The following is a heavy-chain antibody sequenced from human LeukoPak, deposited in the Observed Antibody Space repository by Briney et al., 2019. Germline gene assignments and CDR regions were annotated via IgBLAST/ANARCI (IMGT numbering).Heavy chain of an antibody. Sequence: AASVKVSCKASGGTFSSYAISWVRQAPGQGLEWMGRIIPILGIANYAQKFQGRVTITADKSTSTAYMELSSLRSEDTAVYYCARRSGAAGTVLDYWGQGTLVTVSS. CDR2: IIPILGIA. V-gene: IGHV1-69*04. D-gene: IGHD6-13*01. J-gene: IGHJ4*02. CDR3: ARRSGAAGTVLDY. CDR1: GGTFSSYA.